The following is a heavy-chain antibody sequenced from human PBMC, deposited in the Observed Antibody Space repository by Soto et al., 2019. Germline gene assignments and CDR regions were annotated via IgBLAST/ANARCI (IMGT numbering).Heavy chain of an antibody. V-gene: IGHV1-69*13. J-gene: IGHJ6*02. D-gene: IGHD3-3*01. CDR1: GGTFSSYA. CDR2: IIPIFGTA. CDR3: SRDYDFWSGYGPNGMDV. Sequence: ASVKVSCKASGGTFSSYAISWVRQAPGQGLEWMGGIIPIFGTANYAQKFQGRVTITADESTSTAYMELSSLKTEDTAVYYCSRDYDFWSGYGPNGMDVWGQGTTVTVSS.